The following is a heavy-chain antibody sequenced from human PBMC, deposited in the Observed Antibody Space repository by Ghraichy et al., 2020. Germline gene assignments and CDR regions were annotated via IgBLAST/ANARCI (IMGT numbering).Heavy chain of an antibody. Sequence: LSLTCAASGFTFSDHYMDWVRQAPGKGLEWVGRMRNRAKSFSTAYAASVKGRFTISLDDSQNSLFLQMVSLKTEDTAVYYCATPAHPNTGTLCGDDYWGQGTLVTVSS. CDR3: ATPAHPNTGTLCGDDY. J-gene: IGHJ4*02. V-gene: IGHV3-72*01. CDR2: MRNRAKSFST. D-gene: IGHD1-26*01. CDR1: GFTFSDHY.